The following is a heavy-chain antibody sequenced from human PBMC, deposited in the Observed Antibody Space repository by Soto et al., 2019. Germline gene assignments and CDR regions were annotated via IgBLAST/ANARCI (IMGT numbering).Heavy chain of an antibody. J-gene: IGHJ5*02. CDR2: IIPIFGTA. CDR3: ASRAYCGGDCYPGWFDP. D-gene: IGHD2-21*02. CDR1: GGTFSSYA. Sequence: QVQLVQSGAEVQKPGSSVKVSCKASGGTFSSYAISWVRQAPGQGLEWMGGIIPIFGTANYAQKFQGRVTITADKSTSTAYMELSSLRSEDTAVYYCASRAYCGGDCYPGWFDPWGQGTLVTVSS. V-gene: IGHV1-69*06.